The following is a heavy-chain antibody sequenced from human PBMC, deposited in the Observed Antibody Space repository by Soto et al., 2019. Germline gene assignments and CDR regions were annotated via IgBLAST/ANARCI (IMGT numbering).Heavy chain of an antibody. D-gene: IGHD6-13*01. J-gene: IGHJ4*02. Sequence: SETLSLTCAVSGGSISSGGYSWSWIRQPPGKGLEWIGYIYHSGSTYYNPSLKSRVTISVDRSKNQFSLKLSSVTAADTAVYYCARTTSSWYGLYYFDYWGQGTLVTVSS. CDR3: ARTTSSWYGLYYFDY. CDR2: IYHSGST. V-gene: IGHV4-30-2*01. CDR1: GGSISSGGYS.